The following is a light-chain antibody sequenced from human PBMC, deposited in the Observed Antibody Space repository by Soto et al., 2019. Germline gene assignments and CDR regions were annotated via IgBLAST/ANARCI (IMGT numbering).Light chain of an antibody. CDR3: AAWDDSLNGYG. J-gene: IGLJ1*01. CDR2: SNN. Sequence: QSVLTQPPSASGTPGQRVTISCSGSSSNIGSNTVNCYQQLPGTAPKLLIYSNNQRPSGVPDRFSGSKSGTSASLAISGLKSEDESDYYCAAWDDSLNGYGFGRGIKVTVL. CDR1: SSNIGSNT. V-gene: IGLV1-44*01.